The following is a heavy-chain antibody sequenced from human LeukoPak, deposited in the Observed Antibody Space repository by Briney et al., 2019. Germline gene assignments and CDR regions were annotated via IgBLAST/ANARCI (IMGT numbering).Heavy chain of an antibody. CDR2: INHSGST. V-gene: IGHV4-34*01. J-gene: IGHJ3*02. CDR3: ARVLESSGFPYAFDI. Sequence: SETLSLTCAVYGGSFSGYYWSWIRQPPGKGLEWIGEINHSGSTNYNPSLKSRVTISVDTSKNQFSLKLSSVAAADTAVYYCARVLESSGFPYAFDIWGQGTMVTVSS. CDR1: GGSFSGYY. D-gene: IGHD3-22*01.